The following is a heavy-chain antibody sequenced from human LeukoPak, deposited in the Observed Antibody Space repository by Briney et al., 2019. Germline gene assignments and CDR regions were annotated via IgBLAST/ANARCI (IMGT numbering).Heavy chain of an antibody. J-gene: IGHJ4*02. CDR2: ISYDGSNK. CDR1: GFTFSSYA. CDR3: ARVADKDYGDYYFDY. Sequence: PGRSLRLSCAASGFTFSSYAMHWVRQAPGKGLEWVAVISYDGSNKYYADSVKGRFTISRDNSKNTLYLQMNSLRAEDTAVYYCARVADKDYGDYYFDYWGQGTLDTVSS. D-gene: IGHD4-17*01. V-gene: IGHV3-30*04.